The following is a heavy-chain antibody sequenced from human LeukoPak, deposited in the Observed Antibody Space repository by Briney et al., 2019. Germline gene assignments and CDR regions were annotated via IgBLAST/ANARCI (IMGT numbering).Heavy chain of an antibody. CDR2: IWYDGSNK. J-gene: IGHJ4*02. Sequence: GGSLRLSCAASVFTFSSYCMHWVRQAPCKGLEWVAVIWYDGSNKYYADSVKGRFTISRDDSKNTVYLQMNSLRAEDTAMYYCARDRGNYGDFSDYFDSWGQGTLVTVSS. CDR1: VFTFSSYC. V-gene: IGHV3-33*01. D-gene: IGHD4-17*01. CDR3: ARDRGNYGDFSDYFDS.